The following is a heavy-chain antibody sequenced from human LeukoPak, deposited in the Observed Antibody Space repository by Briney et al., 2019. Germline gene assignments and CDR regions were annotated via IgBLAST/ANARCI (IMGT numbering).Heavy chain of an antibody. CDR3: ARHRGLGTQLLWFYMDV. Sequence: GESLKISCKGSGYSFTSYWIGWVRQMPGKGLGWMGIIYPGDSDTRYSPSFQGQVTISADKSISTAYLQWSSLKASDTAMYYCARHRGLGTQLLWFYMDVWGKGTTVTVSS. D-gene: IGHD3-10*01. CDR2: IYPGDSDT. V-gene: IGHV5-51*01. J-gene: IGHJ6*03. CDR1: GYSFTSYW.